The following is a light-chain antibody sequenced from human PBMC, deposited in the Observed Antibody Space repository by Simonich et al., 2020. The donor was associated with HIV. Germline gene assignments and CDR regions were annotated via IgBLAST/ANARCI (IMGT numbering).Light chain of an antibody. V-gene: IGLV1-44*01. Sequence: QSVLTQPPSASGTPGQRVTISCSGSTSNIGSNTVNWHQQLPGTAPKLLIYKNKQRPSGVPDRFSGSKSGTSASLAISGLQSEDEADYYCAAWDDSLNGVVFGGGTKLTVL. CDR3: AAWDDSLNGVV. CDR2: KNK. CDR1: TSNIGSNT. J-gene: IGLJ2*01.